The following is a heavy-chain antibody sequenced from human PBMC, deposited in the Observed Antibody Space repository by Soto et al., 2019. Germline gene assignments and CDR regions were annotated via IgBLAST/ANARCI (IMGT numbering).Heavy chain of an antibody. Sequence: GGSLRLSCAASGFTFSSYAMNWVRQAPGKGLEWVSIISSSGGSTYYADSVKGRFTISRDNSKNTLYLQMNSLRAEDTAAYYCAKDGSGDQGYWYFDLWGRGTLVTVSS. CDR2: ISSSGGST. CDR3: AKDGSGDQGYWYFDL. CDR1: GFTFSSYA. J-gene: IGHJ2*01. D-gene: IGHD4-17*01. V-gene: IGHV3-23*01.